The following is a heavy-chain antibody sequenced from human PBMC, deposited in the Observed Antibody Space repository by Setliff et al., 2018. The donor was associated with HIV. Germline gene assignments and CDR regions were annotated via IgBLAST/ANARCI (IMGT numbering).Heavy chain of an antibody. CDR3: ARTRRAYEYVSEWFEP. D-gene: IGHD3-10*02. J-gene: IGHJ5*02. Sequence: ASETLSLTCAVSGFSISNGYYWGWIRQPPGKGLEWIGSIHHSGSTYYNPSLKSRITMSVDTFKKQFSLKLTSVTAADTATYYCARTRRAYEYVSEWFEPWGQGTLVTVSS. V-gene: IGHV4-38-2*01. CDR2: IHHSGST. CDR1: GFSISNGYY.